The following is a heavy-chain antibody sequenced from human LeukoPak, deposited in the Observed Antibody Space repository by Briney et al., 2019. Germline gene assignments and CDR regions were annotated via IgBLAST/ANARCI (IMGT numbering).Heavy chain of an antibody. CDR1: GGSISSSSYY. J-gene: IGHJ5*02. CDR3: ARVVSGYSTNNWFDP. D-gene: IGHD3-3*01. Sequence: SETLSLTCTVSGGSISSSSYYWGWIRQPPGKGLEWIGSIYYSGSTYYNPSLKSRVTISVGTSKNQFSLKLSSVTAADTAVYYCARVVSGYSTNNWFDPWGQGTLVTVSS. CDR2: IYYSGST. V-gene: IGHV4-39*07.